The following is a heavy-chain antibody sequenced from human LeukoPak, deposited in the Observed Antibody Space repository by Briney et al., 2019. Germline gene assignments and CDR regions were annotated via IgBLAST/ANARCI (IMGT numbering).Heavy chain of an antibody. CDR3: ARGVVVTPRDYFDY. CDR1: GFTLSRYG. CDR2: IWYDGSNK. Sequence: GGSLRLSCAASGFTLSRYGMHWVRQAPGKGLEWVAVIWYDGSNKYYADSVKGRFTISRDNSKNTLYLQMNSLRAEDTAVYYCARGVVVTPRDYFDYWGQGTLVTVSS. J-gene: IGHJ4*02. V-gene: IGHV3-33*01. D-gene: IGHD2-21*02.